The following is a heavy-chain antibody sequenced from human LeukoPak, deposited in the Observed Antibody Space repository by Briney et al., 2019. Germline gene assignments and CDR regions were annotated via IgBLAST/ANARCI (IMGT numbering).Heavy chain of an antibody. Sequence: GGSLRLSCAASGLTFSGYWMNWVRQAPGKGLEWVSSISTTSRYIYYADSVKGRYTVSRDNAKNSLSLQMNSLRAEDTAVYYCARGNSDYDHDYWGQGTLVTVSS. J-gene: IGHJ4*02. CDR3: ARGNSDYDHDY. CDR2: ISTTSRYI. CDR1: GLTFSGYW. D-gene: IGHD4-11*01. V-gene: IGHV3-21*01.